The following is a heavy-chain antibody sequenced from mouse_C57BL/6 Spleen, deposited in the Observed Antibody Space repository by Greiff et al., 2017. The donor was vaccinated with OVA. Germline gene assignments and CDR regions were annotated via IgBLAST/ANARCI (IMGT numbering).Heavy chain of an antibody. CDR1: GYAFSSSW. V-gene: IGHV1-82*01. CDR2: IYPGDGDT. Sequence: VQLKQSGPELVKPGASVKISCKASGYAFSSSWMNWVKQRPGKGLEWIGRIYPGDGDTNYNGKFKGKATLTADKSSSTAYMQLSSLTSEDSAVYFCARGVYGYDVDYWGQGTTLTVSS. J-gene: IGHJ2*01. CDR3: ARGVYGYDVDY. D-gene: IGHD2-2*01.